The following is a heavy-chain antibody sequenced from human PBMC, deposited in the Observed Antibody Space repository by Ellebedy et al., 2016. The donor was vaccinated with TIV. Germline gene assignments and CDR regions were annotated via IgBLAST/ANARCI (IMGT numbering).Heavy chain of an antibody. D-gene: IGHD5-18*01. CDR2: IVGSGA. J-gene: IGHJ4*02. CDR1: GFTFSPYA. CDR3: AKDRTPGDGYWVFDN. Sequence: PGGSLRLSCAASGFTFSPYAMARVRQAPGKGLEWVSGIVGSGAQKYADSVKGWFTISRDNSKRTVDLQMNSLRAEDTAVYFCAKDRTPGDGYWVFDNWGQGTLVSVSS. V-gene: IGHV3-23*01.